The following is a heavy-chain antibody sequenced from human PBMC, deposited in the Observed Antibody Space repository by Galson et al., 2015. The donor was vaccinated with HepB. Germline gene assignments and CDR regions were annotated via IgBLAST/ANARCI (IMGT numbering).Heavy chain of an antibody. V-gene: IGHV5-10-1*01. CDR1: GYSFTSYW. CDR3: ASRGNDYGDSELRYFAL. Sequence: QSGAEVKKPGESLRISCKGSGYSFTSYWISWVRQMPGKGLEWMGRIDPSDSYTNYSPSFQGHVTISADKSISTAYLQWSSLKASDTAMYYCASRGNDYGDSELRYFALWGRGTLVTVSS. CDR2: IDPSDSYT. J-gene: IGHJ2*01. D-gene: IGHD4-17*01.